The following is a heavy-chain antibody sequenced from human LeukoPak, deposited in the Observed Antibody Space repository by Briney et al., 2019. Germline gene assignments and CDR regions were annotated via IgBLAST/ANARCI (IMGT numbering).Heavy chain of an antibody. CDR2: IIPIFDTA. Sequence: GASVKVSCKASGGTFSTYVITWVRQAPGQGLEWMGGIIPIFDTANYAQKFQGRVTITTDESTSTAYMELSSLRSGDTAVYYCARNRPPSLFGVVEQNAFDIWGQGTVVTVSS. CDR3: ARNRPPSLFGVVEQNAFDI. J-gene: IGHJ3*02. CDR1: GGTFSTYV. D-gene: IGHD3-3*01. V-gene: IGHV1-69*05.